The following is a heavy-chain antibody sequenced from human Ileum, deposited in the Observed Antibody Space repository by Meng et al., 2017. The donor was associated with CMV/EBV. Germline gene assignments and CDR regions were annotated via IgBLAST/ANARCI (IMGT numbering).Heavy chain of an antibody. D-gene: IGHD2-15*01. V-gene: IGHV4-30-4*08. CDR2: IYSSGSP. CDR3: VRQVVAASFDY. CDR1: GGSITSGNYD. J-gene: IGHJ4*02. Sequence: QVQRTGSGPGLVQPSQALSRTCMFSGGSITSGNYDWSWIRQPPGRGLEWIGYIYSSGSPYYKPSLKSRVTISLDTSKNQFSLNLRSVTATDSAVYYCVRQVVAASFDYWGQGALVTVSS.